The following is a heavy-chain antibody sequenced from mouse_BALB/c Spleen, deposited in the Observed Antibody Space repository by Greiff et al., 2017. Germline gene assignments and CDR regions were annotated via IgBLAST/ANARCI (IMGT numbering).Heavy chain of an antibody. D-gene: IGHD2-3*01. CDR2: IYPGDGDT. J-gene: IGHJ3*01. V-gene: IGHV1-80*01. CDR3: ARDTKDGYYAY. CDR1: GYAFSSYW. Sequence: VKLMESGAELVRPGSSVKISCKASGYAFSSYWMNWVKQRPGQGLEWIGQIYPGDGDTNYNGKFKGKATLTADKSSSTAYMQLSSLTSEDSAVYFCARDTKDGYYAYWGQGTLVTVSA.